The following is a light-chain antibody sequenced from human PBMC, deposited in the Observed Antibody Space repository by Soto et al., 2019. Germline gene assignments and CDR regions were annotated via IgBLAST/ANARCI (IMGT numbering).Light chain of an antibody. CDR3: CSYAGNYTYV. J-gene: IGLJ1*01. CDR2: DVT. Sequence: LTQPRSVSGSPGQSVTISCTGTSSDVGGYNYVSWYQQNPGKAPKLMIHDVTKRPSGVPDRFSGSKSGNTASLTISGLQAEDEADYYCCSYAGNYTYVFGTGTKVTVL. CDR1: SSDVGGYNY. V-gene: IGLV2-11*01.